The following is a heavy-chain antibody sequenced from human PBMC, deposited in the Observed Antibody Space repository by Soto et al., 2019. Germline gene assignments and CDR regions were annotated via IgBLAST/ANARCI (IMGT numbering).Heavy chain of an antibody. Sequence: SETLSLTCAVYGGSFSGYYWSWIRQPPGKGLEWIGEINHSGSTNYNPSLKIRVTISVDTSKNQFSLKLSSVTAADTAVYYCAGRPFGETVNWFDPWGQGTLVTVSS. CDR1: GGSFSGYY. D-gene: IGHD3-10*01. V-gene: IGHV4-34*01. CDR2: INHSGST. CDR3: AGRPFGETVNWFDP. J-gene: IGHJ5*02.